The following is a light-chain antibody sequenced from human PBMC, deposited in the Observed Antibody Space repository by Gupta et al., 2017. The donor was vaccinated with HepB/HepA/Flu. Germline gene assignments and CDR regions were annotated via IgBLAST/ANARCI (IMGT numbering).Light chain of an antibody. CDR3: AAWDDSLNGFYV. J-gene: IGLJ1*01. CDR2: SNN. CDR1: SSNIGSNT. Sequence: QSVLTQPPSASGTPGQRVTIPCSGSSSNIGSNTVNWYQRLPGTAPKLLIYSNNQRPSGVPDRFSGSKSGTSASLAISGLQSEDEADYYCAAWDDSLNGFYVFGTGIKVTVL. V-gene: IGLV1-44*01.